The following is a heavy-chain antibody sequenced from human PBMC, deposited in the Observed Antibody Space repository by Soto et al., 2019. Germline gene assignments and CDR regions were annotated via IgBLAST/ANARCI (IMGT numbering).Heavy chain of an antibody. V-gene: IGHV3-33*01. CDR3: ARIQLDTIMALDY. CDR1: GFTFDAYG. J-gene: IGHJ4*02. CDR2: VWSNGNLK. Sequence: QVQLVESGGGVVQPGGSLRLSCAASGFTFDAYGFHWFRQAPGKGLEWVAVVWSNGNLKYYADSVKGRFTISRDSSKSALNLQMNSRRADDTDVYYCARIQLDTIMALDYWGQGTLVTVSS. D-gene: IGHD1-1*01.